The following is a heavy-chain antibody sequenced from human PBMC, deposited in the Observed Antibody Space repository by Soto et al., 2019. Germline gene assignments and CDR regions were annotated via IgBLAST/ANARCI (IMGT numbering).Heavy chain of an antibody. D-gene: IGHD5-12*01. Sequence: GGSLRLSCAASGFTFSSYAMTWVRQAPGKGLEWVSAISGSGGRTFYADSVKGRFTISRDNSRNTLYLQMNSLRAEDTAVYYCAKVLYSGHDMEGYYYYGMDVWGQGTTVTVSS. CDR3: AKVLYSGHDMEGYYYYGMDV. V-gene: IGHV3-23*01. CDR1: GFTFSSYA. J-gene: IGHJ6*02. CDR2: ISGSGGRT.